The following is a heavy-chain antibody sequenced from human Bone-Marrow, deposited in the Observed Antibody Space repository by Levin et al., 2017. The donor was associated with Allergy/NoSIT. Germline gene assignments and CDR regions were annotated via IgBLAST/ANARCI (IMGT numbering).Heavy chain of an antibody. V-gene: IGHV4-4*02. CDR1: GGSISSPNW. J-gene: IGHJ3*01. CDR3: ARGPTTMIEGFDV. CDR2: MFNNGAT. Sequence: SETLSLTCAVSGGSISSPNWWSWVRQPPGKGLEWVGQMFNNGATRYNPSLRSPVTISVEKSKNQFSLSLSSVTAAATAVYYCARGPTTMIEGFDVWGQGTMVTVSS. D-gene: IGHD3-22*01.